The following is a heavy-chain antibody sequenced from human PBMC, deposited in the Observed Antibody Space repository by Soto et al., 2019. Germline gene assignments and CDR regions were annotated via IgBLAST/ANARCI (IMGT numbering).Heavy chain of an antibody. J-gene: IGHJ5*02. D-gene: IGHD1-26*01. CDR3: ARDTKGPYYGFDP. CDR1: GDSISSRSW. CDR2: VYESGTT. Sequence: QVQLQASAPGLVKPSGTLSLTCAVSGDSISSRSWLPWVRQPPGKGLEWIGGVYESGTTNYNPSLMRRVTISVDKSKNQSSLSLTSVTAADTAFYYCARDTKGPYYGFDPWGQGTLVTVSS. V-gene: IGHV4-4*02.